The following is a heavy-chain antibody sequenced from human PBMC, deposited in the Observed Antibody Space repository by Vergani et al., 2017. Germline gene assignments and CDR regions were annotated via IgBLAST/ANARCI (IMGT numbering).Heavy chain of an antibody. J-gene: IGHJ4*02. CDR3: ARVSFFFGTATDALAF. Sequence: QVQLVQSGAEVKKPGASVKVSCKASGYTFTDYYINWVRQAPGQGLEWMGWFNPSTGDTKYAQHFQGGVTMTSDTSISTAYIELSRLRSDDTAVFYCARVSFFFGTATDALAFWGQGILVTVSS. D-gene: IGHD4-17*01. CDR2: FNPSTGDT. V-gene: IGHV1-2*02. CDR1: GYTFTDYY.